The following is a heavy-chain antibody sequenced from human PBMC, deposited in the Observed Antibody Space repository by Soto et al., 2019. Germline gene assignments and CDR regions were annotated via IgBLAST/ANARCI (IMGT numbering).Heavy chain of an antibody. CDR1: GFTFSSYA. CDR2: ISGSGGST. V-gene: IGHV3-23*01. D-gene: IGHD2-21*01. CDR3: AHIPGEHYYYYYMDV. J-gene: IGHJ6*03. Sequence: EVQLLESGGGLVQPGGSLRLSCAASGFTFSSYAMSWVRQAPGKGLEWVSAISGSGGSTYYADSVKGRFTISRDNSKNTLYLQMNNLRAEDTAVYYCAHIPGEHYYYYYMDVWGKGTTVTVSS.